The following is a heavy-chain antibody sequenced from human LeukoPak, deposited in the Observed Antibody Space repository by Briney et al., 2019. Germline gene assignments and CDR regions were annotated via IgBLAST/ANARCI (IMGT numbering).Heavy chain of an antibody. V-gene: IGHV1-2*06. CDR3: ASWDDYGEPPFDY. Sequence: ASVKVSCKASGYTFTGYYMHWVRQAPGQGLEWMGRINPNSGGTNYAQKFRGRVTMTRDTSISTAYMELSRLRSDDTAVYYCASWDDYGEPPFDYWGQGTLVTVSS. CDR1: GYTFTGYY. D-gene: IGHD4-17*01. J-gene: IGHJ4*02. CDR2: INPNSGGT.